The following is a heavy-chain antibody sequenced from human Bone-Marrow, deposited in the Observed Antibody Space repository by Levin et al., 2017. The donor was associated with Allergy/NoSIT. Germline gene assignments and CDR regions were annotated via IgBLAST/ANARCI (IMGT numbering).Heavy chain of an antibody. D-gene: IGHD2-2*01. CDR3: AGQCISTSCSIYYYYGMDV. CDR1: GGSISSYY. Sequence: SQTLSLTCTVSGGSISSYYWSWIRQPPGKGLEWIGYIYYSGSTNYNPSLKSRVTISVDTSKNQFSLKLSSVTAADTAVYYCAGQCISTSCSIYYYYGMDVWGQGTTVTVSS. V-gene: IGHV4-59*01. J-gene: IGHJ6*02. CDR2: IYYSGST.